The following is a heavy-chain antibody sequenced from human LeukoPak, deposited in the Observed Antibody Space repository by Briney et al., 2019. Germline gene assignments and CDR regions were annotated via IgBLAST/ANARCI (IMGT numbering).Heavy chain of an antibody. Sequence: SETLSLTCTVSGHSISSRSDYSGWIRRPPGKGLGWFVKMYDDRSYQWNSSLKSRVTISVDTSKNQFSLKLSSVTAADTAVYYCATQSSSWHYLEYWGQGTLVTVSS. V-gene: IGHV4-39*01. CDR1: GHSISSRSDY. J-gene: IGHJ4*02. CDR3: ATQSSSWHYLEY. D-gene: IGHD6-13*01. CDR2: MYDDRSY.